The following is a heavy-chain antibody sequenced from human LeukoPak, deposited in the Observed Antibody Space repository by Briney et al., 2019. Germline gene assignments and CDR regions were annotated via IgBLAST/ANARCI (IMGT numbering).Heavy chain of an antibody. CDR1: GFTFSNAW. J-gene: IGHJ4*02. V-gene: IGHV3-15*01. Sequence: GGSLRLSCAASGFTFSNAWMSWGRQAAGKGLEWVGRIKSKTDGETTDYAAPVKGRFTISRDDSKNTLYLQMNSLKTEDTAVYYCTTDAGYCSGGSCKWDVDYWGQGALVTVSS. CDR3: TTDAGYCSGGSCKWDVDY. D-gene: IGHD2-15*01. CDR2: IKSKTDGETT.